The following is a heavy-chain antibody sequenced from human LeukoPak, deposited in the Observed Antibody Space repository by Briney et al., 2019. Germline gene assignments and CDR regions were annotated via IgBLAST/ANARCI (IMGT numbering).Heavy chain of an antibody. Sequence: GGSLRLSCAASGFTFSSYDMHWVRQATGKGLEWVSAIGTAGDTYYPGSVKGRFTISRENAKNSLYLQMNSLRAGDTAVYYCARGYCGGDCYSKAYYYYYMDVWGKGTTVTVSS. CDR3: ARGYCGGDCYSKAYYYYYMDV. V-gene: IGHV3-13*01. J-gene: IGHJ6*03. D-gene: IGHD2-21*02. CDR1: GFTFSSYD. CDR2: IGTAGDT.